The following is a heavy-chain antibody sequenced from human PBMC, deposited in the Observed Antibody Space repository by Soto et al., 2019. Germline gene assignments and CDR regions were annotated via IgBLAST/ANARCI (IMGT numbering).Heavy chain of an antibody. CDR3: AKDISGGSSYYLDY. CDR2: ISWNSGSI. D-gene: IGHD6-6*01. CDR1: GFTFDDYA. Sequence: EVQLVESGGGLVQPGRSLRLSCAASGFTFDDYAMHWVRQAPGKGLEWVSGISWNSGSIGYADSVKGRFTISRDNGKNSLYLQVNSLRAEDTALYYWAKDISGGSSYYLDYWGQGTLVTVSS. V-gene: IGHV3-9*01. J-gene: IGHJ4*02.